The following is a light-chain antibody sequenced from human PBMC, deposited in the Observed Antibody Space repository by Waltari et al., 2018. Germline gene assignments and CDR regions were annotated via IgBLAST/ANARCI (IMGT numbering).Light chain of an antibody. Sequence: QSALTQPASVSGSPGQSLTISCTGTSSDIGSYVFVSSYQQPPGEARKLMFYDVSNRPSGVSNRFSGSKAGSTASLTISGLQAEDDADYYCSSYTTSNTLVFGGGTKLTVL. J-gene: IGLJ2*01. CDR2: DVS. CDR3: SSYTTSNTLV. CDR1: SSDIGSYVF. V-gene: IGLV2-14*03.